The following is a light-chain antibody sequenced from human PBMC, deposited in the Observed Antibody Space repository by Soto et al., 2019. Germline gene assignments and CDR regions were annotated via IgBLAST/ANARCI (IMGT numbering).Light chain of an antibody. CDR3: QQYHDLPLT. CDR2: DAS. J-gene: IGKJ4*01. Sequence: DIQMTQSPASLSASVGDRVTITCQASQDISNYLSWYHQKAGRAPKLLIYDASLMATGVPSRFSGGGSGTNFSFTISSLQPEEIGTYYCQQYHDLPLTFGGGSKVEIK. CDR1: QDISNY. V-gene: IGKV1-33*01.